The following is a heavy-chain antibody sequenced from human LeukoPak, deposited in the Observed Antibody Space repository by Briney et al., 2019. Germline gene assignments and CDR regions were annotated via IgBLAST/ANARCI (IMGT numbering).Heavy chain of an antibody. J-gene: IGHJ6*03. V-gene: IGHV3-23*01. CDR2: ISGSGGCT. CDR1: GGSFSGYY. D-gene: IGHD3-3*01. Sequence: PSETLSLTCAVYGGSFSGYYWSWIRQPPGKGLEWVSAISGSGGCTYYADSVKGRFTISGDNSKNTLYLQMNSLRAEDTAVYYCAKGLGVVIGRYYMDVWGKGTTVTVSS. CDR3: AKGLGVVIGRYYMDV.